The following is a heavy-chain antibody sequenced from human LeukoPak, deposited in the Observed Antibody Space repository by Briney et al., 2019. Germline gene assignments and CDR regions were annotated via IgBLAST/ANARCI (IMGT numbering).Heavy chain of an antibody. CDR1: GFTFSSYA. CDR2: ISGSGGST. D-gene: IGHD6-19*01. CDR3: AKDTEWVWLASENGMDV. V-gene: IGHV3-23*01. J-gene: IGHJ6*02. Sequence: GGSLRLSCAASGFTFSSYAMSWVRQAPGKGLEWVSAISGSGGSTYYADSVKGRFTISRDNSKNTLYLQMNSLRAEDTAVYYCAKDTEWVWLASENGMDVWGQGTTVTVSS.